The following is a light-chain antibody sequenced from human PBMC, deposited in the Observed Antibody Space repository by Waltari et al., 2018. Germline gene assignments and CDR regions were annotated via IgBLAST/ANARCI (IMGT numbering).Light chain of an antibody. Sequence: DILLTQSPATLSLSPGERATLSCRASQTVRTYLSWYQQKHGQAHRLVFFDASSRATGIPAKFSGSGSGTDFTLTVSNLEPEYFAVYYCQQRANWPYTFGQGTRVEI. CDR3: QQRANWPYT. V-gene: IGKV3-11*01. CDR2: DAS. J-gene: IGKJ2*01. CDR1: QTVRTY.